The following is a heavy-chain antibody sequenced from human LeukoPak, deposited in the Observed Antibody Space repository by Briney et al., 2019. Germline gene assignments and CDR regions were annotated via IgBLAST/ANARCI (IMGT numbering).Heavy chain of an antibody. D-gene: IGHD3-3*01. CDR1: GFTFSSYG. CDR2: IWYDGSNK. J-gene: IGHJ4*02. Sequence: GRSLRLSCAASGFTFSSYGMHWVRQAPGKGLEWVAVIWYDGSNKYYADSVKGRFTISRDNSKNTLYLQMNSLRAEGTAVYYCAKGYDFWSGYWFDYWGQGTLVTVSS. CDR3: AKGYDFWSGYWFDY. V-gene: IGHV3-33*06.